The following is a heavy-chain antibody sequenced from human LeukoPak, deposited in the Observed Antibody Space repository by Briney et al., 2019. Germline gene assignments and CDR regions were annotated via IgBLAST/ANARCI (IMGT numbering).Heavy chain of an antibody. J-gene: IGHJ4*02. CDR3: TGRRYSSGAFDN. V-gene: IGHV3-64D*09. CDR1: GYTFSSYG. Sequence: PGGSLRFSCSASGYTFSSYGMHWVRQAPGKGLEYVSAVDGGGGSTFYADSVKGRFTISRDNSKNTLYLQMNSLRPEDTAVYYCTGRRYSSGAFDNWGQGTLVTVSS. D-gene: IGHD6-19*01. CDR2: VDGGGGST.